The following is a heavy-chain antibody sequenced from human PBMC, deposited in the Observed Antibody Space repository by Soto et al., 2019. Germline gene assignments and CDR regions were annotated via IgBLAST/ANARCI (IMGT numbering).Heavy chain of an antibody. CDR2: INHSGST. Sequence: PSETLSLTCAVYGGSFSGYYWSWIRQPPGKGLEWIGEINHSGSTNYNPSLKSRVTISVDTSKNQFSLKLSSVTAADTAVYYCARAPHFYDFWSGYYLGGMDGWGQGTTVTVSS. CDR1: GGSFSGYY. D-gene: IGHD3-3*01. CDR3: ARAPHFYDFWSGYYLGGMDG. V-gene: IGHV4-34*01. J-gene: IGHJ6*02.